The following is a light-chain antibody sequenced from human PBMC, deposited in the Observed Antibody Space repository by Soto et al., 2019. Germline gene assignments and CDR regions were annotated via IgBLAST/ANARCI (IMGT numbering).Light chain of an antibody. J-gene: IGKJ4*01. Sequence: EIVLTQSPGTLSLSPGERATLSCRASQSVSNNYLAWYQQKPRHAPRLLIYGASSRATGIPDRFSGGGSGTDFTLTISSLEPEDFAVYYCQQYGSSPLTFGGGTKVDIK. CDR1: QSVSNNY. CDR2: GAS. V-gene: IGKV3-20*01. CDR3: QQYGSSPLT.